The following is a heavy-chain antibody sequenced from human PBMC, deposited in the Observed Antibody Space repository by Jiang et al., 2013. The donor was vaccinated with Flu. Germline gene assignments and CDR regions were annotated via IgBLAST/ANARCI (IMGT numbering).Heavy chain of an antibody. CDR3: ARVGVSYGSGSHYYYYGMDV. CDR1: GGSISSNYW. D-gene: IGHD3-10*01. J-gene: IGHJ6*04. V-gene: IGHV4-4*02. CDR2: IYHSGST. Sequence: SGPGLVKPSGTLSLTCAVSGGSISSNYWWSWVRQPPGKGLEWIAEIYHSGSTNYNPSLKSRVTISVDKSKNQFSLKLTSVTAADTAVYSCARVGVSYGSGSHYYYYGMDVWGKGTTVTVSS.